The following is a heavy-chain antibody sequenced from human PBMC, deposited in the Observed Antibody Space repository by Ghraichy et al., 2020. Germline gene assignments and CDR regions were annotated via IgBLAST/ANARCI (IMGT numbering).Heavy chain of an antibody. Sequence: SETLSLTCTVSGGSISSSSYFWGWIRQPPGKGLDWIGYIYYSGSTNYNPSLKSRVTISVDTSKNQFSLKLSSVTAADTAVYYCARVHSQGPYDYWGQGTLVTVSS. V-gene: IGHV4-61*05. D-gene: IGHD1-1*01. CDR3: ARVHSQGPYDY. CDR1: GGSISSSSYF. J-gene: IGHJ4*02. CDR2: IYYSGST.